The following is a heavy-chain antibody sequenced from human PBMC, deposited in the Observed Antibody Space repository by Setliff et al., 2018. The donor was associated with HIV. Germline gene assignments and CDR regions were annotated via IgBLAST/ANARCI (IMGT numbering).Heavy chain of an antibody. D-gene: IGHD3-9*01. CDR2: ISTTGST. CDR3: ARGHDNKYYYFYYMDV. Sequence: LSLTCTVSGYPISSGYYWVWVRQPAGKGLEWIGHISTTGSTNYNPSLKSRVIMSVDTSRNQFSLKLSSVTAADTAVYYCARGHDNKYYYFYYMDVWGKGTTVTVSS. CDR1: GYPISSGYY. V-gene: IGHV4-61*09. J-gene: IGHJ6*03.